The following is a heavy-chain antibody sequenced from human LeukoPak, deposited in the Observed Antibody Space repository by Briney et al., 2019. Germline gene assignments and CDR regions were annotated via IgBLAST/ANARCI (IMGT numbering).Heavy chain of an antibody. J-gene: IGHJ5*02. Sequence: PGASVKVSCKASGGTFSSYAISWVRQAPGQGLEWMGGIIPIFGTANYAQKFQGRVTITADKSTSTAYMELSSLRSEDTAVYYCARDFGGGSVVVPAASESLFDPWGQGTLVTVSS. D-gene: IGHD2-2*01. CDR1: GGTFSSYA. CDR3: ARDFGGGSVVVPAASESLFDP. V-gene: IGHV1-69*06. CDR2: IIPIFGTA.